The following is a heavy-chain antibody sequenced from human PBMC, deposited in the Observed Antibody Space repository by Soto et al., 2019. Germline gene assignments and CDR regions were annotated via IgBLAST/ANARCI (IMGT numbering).Heavy chain of an antibody. D-gene: IGHD3-16*02. Sequence: SETLSLTCTVSGGSISSYYWSWIRQPPGKGLEWIGYIYYSGSTNYNPSLKSRVTISVDTSKNQFSLKLSSVTAADTAVYYCARVSRIIDYYYMDVWGKGTTVTVSS. V-gene: IGHV4-59*01. CDR1: GGSISSYY. J-gene: IGHJ6*03. CDR2: IYYSGST. CDR3: ARVSRIIDYYYMDV.